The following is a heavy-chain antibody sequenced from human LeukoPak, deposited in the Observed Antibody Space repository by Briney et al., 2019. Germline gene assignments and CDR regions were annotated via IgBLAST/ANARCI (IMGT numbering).Heavy chain of an antibody. Sequence: ESGPTLVRPTQTVTLTCTFSGFSLSSSGVGVGWIRQPPGKALEWVALIDWKDDKRYSPSLRSRLTITKDTSKNQMVLTMTNMDPVDTATYYCAHRLGWNYFDYWGQGTLVTVSS. CDR3: AHRLGWNYFDY. V-gene: IGHV2-5*01. CDR2: IDWKDDK. D-gene: IGHD6-19*01. J-gene: IGHJ4*02. CDR1: GFSLSSSGVG.